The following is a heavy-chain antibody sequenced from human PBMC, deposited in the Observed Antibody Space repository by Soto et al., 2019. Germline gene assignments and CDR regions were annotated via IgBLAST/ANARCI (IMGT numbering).Heavy chain of an antibody. V-gene: IGHV4-34*01. CDR1: GGSFSGYY. J-gene: IGHJ6*03. CDR2: INHSGST. CDR3: ARVVVPAAGYYYYMDV. D-gene: IGHD2-2*01. Sequence: PSETLSLTCAVYGGSFSGYYWSWIRQPPWKGLEWIGEINHSGSTNYNPSLKSRVTISVDTSKNQFSLKLSSVTAADTAVYYCARVVVPAAGYYYYMDVWGKGTTVTVSS.